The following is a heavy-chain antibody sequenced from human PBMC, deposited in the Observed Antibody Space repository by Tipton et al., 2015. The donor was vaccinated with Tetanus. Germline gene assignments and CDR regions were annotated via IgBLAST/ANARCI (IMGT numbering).Heavy chain of an antibody. D-gene: IGHD2-21*02. V-gene: IGHV3-11*06. CDR1: GESFSDYY. Sequence: LSLTCAVYGESFSDYYWSWIRQPPGKGLEWVSSISSSSRYIYYADSVKGRFTISRDNAKNSLYLQMISLRAEDTAVYSCARGMAEASNCGGDCYSDYWGQGTLVTVSS. CDR3: ARGMAEASNCGGDCYSDY. CDR2: ISSSSRYI. J-gene: IGHJ4*02.